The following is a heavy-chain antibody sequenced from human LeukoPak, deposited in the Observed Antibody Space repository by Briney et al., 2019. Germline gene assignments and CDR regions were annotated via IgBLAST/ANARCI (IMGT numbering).Heavy chain of an antibody. CDR3: AKGFLESSYGMDV. CDR2: IKLDGSEK. D-gene: IGHD3-3*01. J-gene: IGHJ6*02. Sequence: GGSLRLPCVASGFTFGKYGMSWVRQAPGKGLEWVANIKLDGSEKNYVDSVKGRFTISRDNTKNSLYLQMNSLRAEDTALYYCAKGFLESSYGMDVWGQGTTVTVSS. CDR1: GFTFGKYG. V-gene: IGHV3-7*03.